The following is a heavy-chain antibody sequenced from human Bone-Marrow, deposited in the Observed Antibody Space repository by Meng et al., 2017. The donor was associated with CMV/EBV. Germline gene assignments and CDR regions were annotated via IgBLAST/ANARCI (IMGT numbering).Heavy chain of an antibody. CDR1: GFTFSSYG. J-gene: IGHJ6*02. CDR2: IWYDGSNK. Sequence: GESLKISCAASGFTFSSYGMHWVRQAPGKGLEWVAVIWYDGSNKYYADSVKGRFTISRDNSKNTLYLQMNSLRAEDTALYYCARDQEAGGRSYYYYFGMDVWGQGTTVTVSS. D-gene: IGHD1-26*01. CDR3: ARDQEAGGRSYYYYFGMDV. V-gene: IGHV3-33*01.